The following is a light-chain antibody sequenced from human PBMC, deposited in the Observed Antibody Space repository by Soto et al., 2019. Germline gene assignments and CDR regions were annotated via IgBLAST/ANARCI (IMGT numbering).Light chain of an antibody. J-gene: IGLJ3*02. V-gene: IGLV2-8*01. CDR3: SSFAGSNIV. CDR2: EVS. Sequence: QSVLTQPPSASGSPGQSVTISCTGTSSDVGGYNYVSWYQQYPGKAPKLMIYEVSKRPSGVPNRFSGSKSGNTASLTVSGLQAEDEGDYYCSSFAGSNIVFGGGTKLTVL. CDR1: SSDVGGYNY.